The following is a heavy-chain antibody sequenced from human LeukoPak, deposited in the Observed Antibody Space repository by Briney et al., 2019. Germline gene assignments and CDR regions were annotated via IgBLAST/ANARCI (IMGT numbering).Heavy chain of an antibody. D-gene: IGHD3-22*01. J-gene: IGHJ4*02. Sequence: GGSLRLSCAASGFTFDDYGMSWVRQAPGKGLEWVSGINWNGGSTGYADSVKGRFTISRDNAKNSLYLQMNSLRAEDTALYHCARVDYDSSGYYYFDYWGQGTLVTVSS. CDR2: INWNGGST. CDR1: GFTFDDYG. V-gene: IGHV3-20*01. CDR3: ARVDYDSSGYYYFDY.